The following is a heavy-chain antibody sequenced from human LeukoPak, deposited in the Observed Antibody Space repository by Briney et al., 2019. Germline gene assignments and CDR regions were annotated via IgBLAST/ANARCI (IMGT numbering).Heavy chain of an antibody. Sequence: ASVKVSCKATGFTFTDYIIHWVRQAPGQRLEWMGWMNAGNGNTKYSQNFQGRVTITRDTSASTAYMELSSLRSGDTAVYYCTREVWGFDPWGQGTLVTVSS. CDR1: GFTFTDYI. J-gene: IGHJ5*02. D-gene: IGHD7-27*01. V-gene: IGHV1-3*01. CDR2: MNAGNGNT. CDR3: TREVWGFDP.